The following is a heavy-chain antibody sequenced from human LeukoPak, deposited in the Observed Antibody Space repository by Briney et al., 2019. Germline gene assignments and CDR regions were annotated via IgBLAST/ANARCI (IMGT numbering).Heavy chain of an antibody. CDR1: GGSISSGDYY. CDR3: ARALPDDAFDI. V-gene: IGHV4-30-4*01. Sequence: SQTLSLTCTVSGGSISSGDYYWRWIRQPPGKGLEWIGYIYYSGSTYYNPSLKSRVTISVDTSKNQFSLKLSSVTAADTAVYYCARALPDDAFDIWGQGTMVTVSS. CDR2: IYYSGST. J-gene: IGHJ3*02. D-gene: IGHD1-14*01.